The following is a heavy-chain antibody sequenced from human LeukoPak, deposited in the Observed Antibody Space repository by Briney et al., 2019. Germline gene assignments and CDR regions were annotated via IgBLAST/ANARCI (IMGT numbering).Heavy chain of an antibody. CDR2: ISSISSTIKYAEPTI. Sequence: GGSLRLSCAASGFQFNAYSMSWVRQAPGKGLEWMSYISSISSTIKYAEPTIYYADSVKGRFTTSRNNARNSLSLQMNSLRTEDTAVYYCASTIFGVVIMPLQYYSGMDVWGQGTTVTVSS. V-gene: IGHV3-48*01. CDR1: GFQFNAYS. CDR3: ASTIFGVVIMPLQYYSGMDV. J-gene: IGHJ6*02. D-gene: IGHD3-3*01.